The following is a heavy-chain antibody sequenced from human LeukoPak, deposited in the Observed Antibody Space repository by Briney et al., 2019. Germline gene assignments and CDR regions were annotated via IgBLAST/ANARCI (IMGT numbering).Heavy chain of an antibody. CDR1: GGTFSSYA. CDR3: ARGPNYYYYYMDV. V-gene: IGHV1-69*13. Sequence: SVKASCKASGGTFSSYAISWVRQAPGQGLEWMGGIIPIFGTANYAQKFQGRVTITADESTSTAYMELSSLRSEDTAVYYCARGPNYYYYYMDVWGKGTTVTVSS. J-gene: IGHJ6*03. CDR2: IIPIFGTA.